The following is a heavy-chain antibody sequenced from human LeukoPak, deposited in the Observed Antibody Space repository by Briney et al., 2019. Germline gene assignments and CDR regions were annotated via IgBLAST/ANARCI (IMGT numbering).Heavy chain of an antibody. D-gene: IGHD3-16*01. Sequence: GASVKVSCKASGSTFSDYHINWARQASGQGPEWMGWINPKSGDASYNQAFQGRVTMTRDTSISTAYMELNRLRSDDTAMYYCARGEYSNGYPYRLDSWGQGTLVTVSS. CDR3: ARGEYSNGYPYRLDS. V-gene: IGHV1-2*02. J-gene: IGHJ4*02. CDR1: GSTFSDYH. CDR2: INPKSGDA.